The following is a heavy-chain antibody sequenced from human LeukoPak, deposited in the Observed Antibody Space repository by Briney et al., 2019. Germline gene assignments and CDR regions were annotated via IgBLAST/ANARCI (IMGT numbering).Heavy chain of an antibody. Sequence: GEPLNISCKASGYSFTSYWIAWVRQTPGKGLELMGFIYPTDSDTTSTPSFQGQVSISVDKTITTAYLQWRSLKASDSAIYYCAYGDNAFDLWGQGTMVTVSP. CDR1: GYSFTSYW. CDR2: IYPTDSDT. CDR3: AYGDNAFDL. J-gene: IGHJ3*01. D-gene: IGHD4-23*01. V-gene: IGHV5-51*01.